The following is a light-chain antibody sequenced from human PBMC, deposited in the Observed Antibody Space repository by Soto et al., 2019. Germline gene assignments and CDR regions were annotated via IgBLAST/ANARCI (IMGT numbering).Light chain of an antibody. CDR2: KAS. Sequence: IQMTQSASTLSASVCDRVTISCRASQSISSWLAWYQQKPGKAPKILIYKASSLESGVPSRFSGSGAGTECTRTISSLQPDDVSTYYCQQYNSYSRTFGQGTKVDIK. V-gene: IGKV1-5*03. CDR3: QQYNSYSRT. CDR1: QSISSW. J-gene: IGKJ1*01.